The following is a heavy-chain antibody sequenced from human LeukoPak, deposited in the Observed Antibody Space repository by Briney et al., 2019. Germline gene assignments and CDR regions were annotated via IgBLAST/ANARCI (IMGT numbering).Heavy chain of an antibody. J-gene: IGHJ4*02. Sequence: PSETLSLTCAVYGGSFSGYYWSWIRQPPGKGLEWIEEINHSGSTNYNPSLKSRVTISVDTSKNQFSLKLSSVTAADTAVYYCARGYDILTGYTGSFDYWGQGTLVTVSS. CDR2: INHSGST. CDR1: GGSFSGYY. CDR3: ARGYDILTGYTGSFDY. V-gene: IGHV4-34*01. D-gene: IGHD3-9*01.